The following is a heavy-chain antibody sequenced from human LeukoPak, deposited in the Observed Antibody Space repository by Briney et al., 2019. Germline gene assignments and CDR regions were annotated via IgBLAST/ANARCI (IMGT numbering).Heavy chain of an antibody. Sequence: GGSLRLSCAASGFTFSSYSMNWVRQAPGKGLEWVSSISSSSSYIYYADSVKGRFTISRDNAKNTLYLQMNSLRAEDTAVYYCARVEDYLLAFDYWGQGTLVTVSS. V-gene: IGHV3-21*01. CDR1: GFTFSSYS. CDR3: ARVEDYLLAFDY. D-gene: IGHD2-15*01. CDR2: ISSSSSYI. J-gene: IGHJ4*02.